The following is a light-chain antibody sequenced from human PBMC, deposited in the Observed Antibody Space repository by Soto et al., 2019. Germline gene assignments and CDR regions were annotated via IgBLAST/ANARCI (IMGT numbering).Light chain of an antibody. V-gene: IGKV3-15*01. Sequence: EIVLTQSPATLSLSLGERATLSCRASQSVSSNLAWYQQKPGQAPRLLIYGASTRATGIPARLSGSGSGTEFTLTISSLQSEDFAVYYCQQYNNWPWTFGQGTKVDIK. CDR2: GAS. CDR1: QSVSSN. CDR3: QQYNNWPWT. J-gene: IGKJ1*01.